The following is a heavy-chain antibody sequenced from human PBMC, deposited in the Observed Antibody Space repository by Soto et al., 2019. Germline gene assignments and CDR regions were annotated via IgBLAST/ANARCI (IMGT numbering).Heavy chain of an antibody. CDR1: GFTFSSYA. CDR3: AKDEVGAVYYYYYGMDV. D-gene: IGHD1-26*01. CDR2: ISGSGGST. Sequence: EVQLLESGGGLVQPGGSLRLSCAASGFTFSSYAMSWVRQAPGKGLEWVSAISGSGGSTYYADSVKGRFTISRDNSKNTLYRQMSSLRAEDTAVYYCAKDEVGAVYYYYYGMDVWGPGTTVTVSS. V-gene: IGHV3-23*01. J-gene: IGHJ6*02.